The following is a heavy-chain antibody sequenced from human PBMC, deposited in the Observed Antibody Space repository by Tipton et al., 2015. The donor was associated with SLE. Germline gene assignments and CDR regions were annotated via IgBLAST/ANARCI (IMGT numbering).Heavy chain of an antibody. V-gene: IGHV4-34*01. CDR3: ARDPSGGPDYYMDV. J-gene: IGHJ6*03. CDR2: INHSGST. D-gene: IGHD3-10*01. Sequence: TLSLTCAVYGGSFSGYYWSWIRQPPGKGPEWIGEINHSGSTNYNPSLKSRVTISVDTSKNQFSLKLSSVTAADTAVYYCARDPSGGPDYYMDVWGKGTTVTVSS. CDR1: GGSFSGYY.